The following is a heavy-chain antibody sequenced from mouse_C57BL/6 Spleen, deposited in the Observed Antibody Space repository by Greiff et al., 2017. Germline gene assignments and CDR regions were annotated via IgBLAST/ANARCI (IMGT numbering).Heavy chain of an antibody. V-gene: IGHV1-72*01. J-gene: IGHJ3*01. D-gene: IGHD1-1*01. CDR1: GYTFTSYW. CDR2: IDPTSGGT. CDR3: ARGANYYGSPAWFAY. Sequence: VQLQQPGAELVKPGASVKLSCKASGYTFTSYWMHWVKQRPGRGLEWIGRIDPTSGGTKYNEKFKSKATLTVDKPSSTAYMQLSSLTSEDSAVYYCARGANYYGSPAWFAYWGQGTLVTVSA.